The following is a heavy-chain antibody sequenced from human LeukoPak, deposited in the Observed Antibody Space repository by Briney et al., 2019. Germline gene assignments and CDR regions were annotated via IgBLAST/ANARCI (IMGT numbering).Heavy chain of an antibody. V-gene: IGHV3-7*01. CDR3: ARDHTVDGLVFDY. Sequence: PGGSLRLSCAASGFTFSDFWMNWVRQAPGKGLEWVASIKKDGSEKYYVDSVKGRFSISRDNAKNSLHLQMNSLRAEDTAVYYCARDHTVDGLVFDYWGQGILVTVSS. D-gene: IGHD6-19*01. J-gene: IGHJ4*02. CDR1: GFTFSDFW. CDR2: IKKDGSEK.